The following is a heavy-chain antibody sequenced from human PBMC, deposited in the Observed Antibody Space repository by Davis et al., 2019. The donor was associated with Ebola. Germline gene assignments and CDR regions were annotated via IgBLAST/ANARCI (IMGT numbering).Heavy chain of an antibody. CDR2: IYHSGST. Sequence: PGGSLRLSCAVSGGSISSSNWWSWVRQPPGKGLEWIGEIYHSGSTNYNPSLKSRVTISVDKSKNQFSLKLSSVTAADTAVYYCARIWIAARYGMDVWGQGTTVTVSS. D-gene: IGHD6-6*01. V-gene: IGHV4-4*02. CDR3: ARIWIAARYGMDV. J-gene: IGHJ6*02. CDR1: GGSISSSNW.